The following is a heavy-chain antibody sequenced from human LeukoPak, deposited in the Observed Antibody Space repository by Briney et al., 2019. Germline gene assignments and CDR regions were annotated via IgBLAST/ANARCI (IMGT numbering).Heavy chain of an antibody. CDR1: GFTFSSYA. V-gene: IGHV3-23*01. CDR2: ISGSGGST. J-gene: IGHJ6*02. CDR3: SQGITGTRYYYGMDV. D-gene: IGHD2-2*01. Sequence: GSLRLSCAASGFTFSSYAMSWVRPAPGKGLEWVSAISGSGGSTYYADSVKGRFTISRDNSKNTLYLQMNSLRAEDTAVYYCSQGITGTRYYYGMDVWGQGTTVTVSS.